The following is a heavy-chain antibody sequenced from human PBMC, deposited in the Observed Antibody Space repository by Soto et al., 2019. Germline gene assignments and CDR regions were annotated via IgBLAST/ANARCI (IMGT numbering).Heavy chain of an antibody. Sequence: QVQLQQWGAGLLKPSETLSLTCAVYGGSFSGYYWSWIRQPPGKGLEWIGEINHSGSTNYNPSLKSRVTISVDTSKNQFSLKLSSVTAADTAVYYCARIAARSAYYYGMDVWGQGTTVTVSS. J-gene: IGHJ6*02. CDR1: GGSFSGYY. D-gene: IGHD6-6*01. CDR2: INHSGST. CDR3: ARIAARSAYYYGMDV. V-gene: IGHV4-34*01.